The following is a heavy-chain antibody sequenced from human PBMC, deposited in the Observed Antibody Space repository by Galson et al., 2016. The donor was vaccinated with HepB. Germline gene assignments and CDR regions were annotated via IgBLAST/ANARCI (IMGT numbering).Heavy chain of an antibody. CDR2: IYSVGST. V-gene: IGHV3-53*01. J-gene: IGHJ4*02. CDR3: ARDEIIGTTGDY. Sequence: CAVSGFTVSNNYMSWVGQPPGKGLEWVSLIYSVGSTHYADSVKGRFTISRDSSKNTLYLQMNSLRAEDTAVYYCARDEIIGTTGDYWGQGTLVTVSS. D-gene: IGHD1-7*01. CDR1: GFTVSNNY.